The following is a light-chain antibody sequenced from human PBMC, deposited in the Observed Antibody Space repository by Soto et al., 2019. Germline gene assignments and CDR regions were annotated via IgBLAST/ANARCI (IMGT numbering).Light chain of an antibody. CDR3: QQRSSWPFT. J-gene: IGKJ3*01. V-gene: IGKV3D-20*02. CDR1: QSISSTH. CDR2: GAS. Sequence: ETVLTQSPGTLSLSPGERATLSCRASQSISSTHLAWYQQKSGQAPRLLIYGASSRATGIPDRFSGSGSGTDFTLTITRLEPEDFAVYYCQQRSSWPFTFGPGTKVDIK.